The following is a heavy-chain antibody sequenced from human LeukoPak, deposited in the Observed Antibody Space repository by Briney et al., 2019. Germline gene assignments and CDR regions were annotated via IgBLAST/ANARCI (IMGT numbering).Heavy chain of an antibody. CDR1: GGSISSYY. CDR2: IYHSGST. Sequence: TSETLSLTCTVSGGSISSYYWSWIRQPPGKGLEWIGYIYHSGSTNYNPSLQSRVTISVDTSKNQFSLNLNSVTAADTAVYYCARGGAARLHFQNWGQGTLVTVSS. J-gene: IGHJ1*01. V-gene: IGHV4-59*01. D-gene: IGHD6-6*01. CDR3: ARGGAARLHFQN.